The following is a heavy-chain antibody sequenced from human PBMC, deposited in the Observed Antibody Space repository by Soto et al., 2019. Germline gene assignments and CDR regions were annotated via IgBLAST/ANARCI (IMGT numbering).Heavy chain of an antibody. V-gene: IGHV3-23*01. CDR3: AKDRSSTVTIYMDV. J-gene: IGHJ6*03. CDR2: ISGSGGST. CDR1: GFTLSSYA. Sequence: GGSLRLSCAASGFTLSSYAMSWVRQAPGKGLEWVSAISGSGGSTYYADSVKGRFTISRDNSKNTLYLQMNSLRAEDTAVYYCAKDRSSTVTIYMDVWGKGTTVTVSS. D-gene: IGHD4-17*01.